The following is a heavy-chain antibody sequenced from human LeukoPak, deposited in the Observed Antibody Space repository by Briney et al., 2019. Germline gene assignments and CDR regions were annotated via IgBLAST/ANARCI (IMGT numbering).Heavy chain of an antibody. V-gene: IGHV3-21*01. CDR1: GFTFSSYS. D-gene: IGHD6-13*01. CDR2: ISSSSSYI. Sequence: GGSLRLSCAASGFTFSSYSMDWVRQATGKGLEWVSSISSSSSYIYYADSVKGRFTISRDNAKNSLYLQMNSLRAEDTAVYYCARDRGSSWYDYWGQGTLVTVSS. J-gene: IGHJ4*02. CDR3: ARDRGSSWYDY.